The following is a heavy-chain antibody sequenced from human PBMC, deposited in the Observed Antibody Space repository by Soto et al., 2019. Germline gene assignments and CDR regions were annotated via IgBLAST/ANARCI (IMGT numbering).Heavy chain of an antibody. CDR3: ARGVLYYNARSGFDY. CDR1: GFPFSIYE. Sequence: PGGSVRLSCAASGFPFSIYEMNLVRQSPGKGLEWISYISSSGSTTYYADSVKGRFTISRDNAKNSLYLQMNSLRAEDTDVYYCARGVLYYNARSGFDYWGQGKXVPVSS. V-gene: IGHV3-48*03. D-gene: IGHD3-22*01. J-gene: IGHJ4*02. CDR2: ISSSGSTT.